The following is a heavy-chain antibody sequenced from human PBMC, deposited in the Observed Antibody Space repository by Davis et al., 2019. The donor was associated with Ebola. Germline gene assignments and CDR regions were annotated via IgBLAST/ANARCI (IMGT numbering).Heavy chain of an antibody. D-gene: IGHD1/OR15-1a*01. CDR2: ITYDGSNE. J-gene: IGHJ3*02. CDR1: GFDFGRYT. V-gene: IGHV3-30-3*01. Sequence: GGSLRLSCAASGFDFGRYTMSWVRQAPGKGLEWLTLITYDGSNEYYADSVKGRFTISRDNSKDTLYLQMNSLRAEDTAVYYCAREGAEQAFDIWGQGTIVTVS. CDR3: AREGAEQAFDI.